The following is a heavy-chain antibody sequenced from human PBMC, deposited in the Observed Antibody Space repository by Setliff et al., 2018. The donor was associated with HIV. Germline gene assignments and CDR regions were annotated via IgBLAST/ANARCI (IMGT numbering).Heavy chain of an antibody. CDR3: AQDYYDSGGYYPTEYFQH. J-gene: IGHJ1*01. Sequence: PSETLSLTCTVSGGSISSSIYYWGWIRQPPGKGLEWIGSIYYSGSTYSNPSLKSRVTISVDTSKNQFSLKLSAVTASDTAVYYCAQDYYDSGGYYPTEYFQHWGQGTLVTVSS. CDR1: GGSISSSIYY. V-gene: IGHV4-39*07. D-gene: IGHD3-22*01. CDR2: IYYSGST.